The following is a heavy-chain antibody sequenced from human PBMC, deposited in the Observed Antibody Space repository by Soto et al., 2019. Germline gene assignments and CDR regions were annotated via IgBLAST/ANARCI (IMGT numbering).Heavy chain of an antibody. Sequence: QVQLQESGPGLVKPSQTLSLTCTVSGGSISSGDYYWSWIRQPPGKGLEWIGYIYYSGGTYYNPSLKSRVTISVDTSKNQFSLKLSSVTAADKAVYYCAREVDYGGKPYLDYWGQGTLVTVSS. D-gene: IGHD4-17*01. CDR1: GGSISSGDYY. CDR3: AREVDYGGKPYLDY. CDR2: IYYSGGT. J-gene: IGHJ4*02. V-gene: IGHV4-30-4*01.